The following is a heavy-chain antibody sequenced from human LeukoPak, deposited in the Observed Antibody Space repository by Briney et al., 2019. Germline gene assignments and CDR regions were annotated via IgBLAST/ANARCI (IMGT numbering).Heavy chain of an antibody. D-gene: IGHD2-21*02. CDR3: ARTFPAYCGGDCYSDY. CDR1: GFTFSDYA. J-gene: IGHJ4*02. CDR2: ISDNGGGT. V-gene: IGHV3-23*01. Sequence: PGGSLRLSCTASGFTFSDYAMSWVRQAPGEGLEWVSSISDNGGGTYYADSVKGRFTISRDNAKNSLYLQMNSLRAEDTAVYYCARTFPAYCGGDCYSDYWGQGTLVTVSS.